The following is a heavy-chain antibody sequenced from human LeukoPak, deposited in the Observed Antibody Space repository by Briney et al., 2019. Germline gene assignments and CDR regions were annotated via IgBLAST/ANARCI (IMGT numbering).Heavy chain of an antibody. CDR3: ARLRVSGSYLYYFDY. V-gene: IGHV4-4*09. J-gene: IGHJ4*02. Sequence: PSETLSLTCTVSNGSISSYHWSSVRQPPGKGLEWIGYILTSGTTNYNPSLKGRLTISVDTSKNQFTLKLSSVTAADTAVYYCARLRVSGSYLYYFDYCGQGTLVTVSS. CDR2: ILTSGTT. CDR1: NGSISSYH. D-gene: IGHD1-26*01.